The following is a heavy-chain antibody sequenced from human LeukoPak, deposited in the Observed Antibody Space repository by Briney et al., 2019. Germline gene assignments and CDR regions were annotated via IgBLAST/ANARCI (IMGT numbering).Heavy chain of an antibody. V-gene: IGHV1-18*01. CDR3: ARGRDQYQLLRNWFDP. CDR2: ISAYNGNT. Sequence: GASVKVSCKASGYTFTSYGISWVRQAPGQGLEWMGWISAYNGNTNYAQKLQGRVTMTTDTSTSTAYMELRSLRSDDTAVYYCARGRDQYQLLRNWFDPWGQGTLVTVSS. CDR1: GYTFTSYG. D-gene: IGHD2-2*01. J-gene: IGHJ5*02.